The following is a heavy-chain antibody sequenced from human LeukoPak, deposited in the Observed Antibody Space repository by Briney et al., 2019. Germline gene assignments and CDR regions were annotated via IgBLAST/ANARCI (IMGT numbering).Heavy chain of an antibody. CDR2: INHSGST. D-gene: IGHD6-13*01. J-gene: IGHJ3*01. CDR3: ARGLSIAAAGTGNAFDV. V-gene: IGHV4-34*01. CDR1: GGSFSGYY. Sequence: SETLSLTCAVYGGSFSGYYWSWIRHSPGKGLEWIGEINHSGSTNYNPPLKSRVTISVDTSKTQFSLKLSSVTAADTAVYYCARGLSIAAAGTGNAFDVWGQGTMVTVSS.